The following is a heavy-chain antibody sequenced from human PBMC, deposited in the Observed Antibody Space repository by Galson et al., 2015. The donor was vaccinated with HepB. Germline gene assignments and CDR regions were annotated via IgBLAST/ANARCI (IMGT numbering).Heavy chain of an antibody. CDR2: INRESFYT. CDR1: GFTFGDYY. D-gene: IGHD6-19*01. V-gene: IGHV3-11*05. Sequence: GFTFGDYYMSWIRQTPGKGLEWLSYINRESFYTAYADSVQGRFTVSRDNAKNSLYLHMTSLTVDDTGVYYCAKEGLALAGAIENWGQGALVVVSS. J-gene: IGHJ4*02. CDR3: AKEGLALAGAIEN.